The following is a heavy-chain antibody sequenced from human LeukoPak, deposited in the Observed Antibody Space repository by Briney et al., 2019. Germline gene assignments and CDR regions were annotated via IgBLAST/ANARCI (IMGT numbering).Heavy chain of an antibody. CDR3: ASASITRYYFDY. Sequence: PSETLSLTCAAYGGSFSGYYWSWIRQPPGKGLEWIGEINHSGSTNYNPSLKSRVTISVDTSKNQFSLKLSSVTAADTAVYYCASASITRYYFDYWGQGTLVTVSS. CDR2: INHSGST. CDR1: GGSFSGYY. J-gene: IGHJ4*02. V-gene: IGHV4-34*01. D-gene: IGHD4-11*01.